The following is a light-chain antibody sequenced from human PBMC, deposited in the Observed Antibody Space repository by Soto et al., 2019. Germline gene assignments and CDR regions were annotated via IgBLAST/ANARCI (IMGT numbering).Light chain of an antibody. CDR2: GAS. V-gene: IGKV3-20*01. CDR1: QSVSSNY. J-gene: IGKJ4*01. Sequence: EIVLTQSPGTLSLSPGDRVTLSCRASQSVSSNYLAWYQQRPGQAPRLLIYGASSRATGIPDRFSGSGSGTDFTLTISRLEPEDFALYYCQQFSSYPLTFGGGTKVDIK. CDR3: QQFSSYPLT.